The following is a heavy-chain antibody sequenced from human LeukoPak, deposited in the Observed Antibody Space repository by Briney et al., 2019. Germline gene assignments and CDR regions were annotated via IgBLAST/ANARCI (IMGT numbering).Heavy chain of an antibody. D-gene: IGHD6-19*01. V-gene: IGHV4-34*01. Sequence: SETLSLTCAVYGGSFSGYYWSWIRQPPGKGLEWIGEINHSGSTNYNPSLKSRVTISVDTSKNQFSLKLSSVTAADTAVYYCARDGSGWEDWYFDLWGRGTLVTVSS. CDR3: ARDGSGWEDWYFDL. CDR1: GGSFSGYY. CDR2: INHSGST. J-gene: IGHJ2*01.